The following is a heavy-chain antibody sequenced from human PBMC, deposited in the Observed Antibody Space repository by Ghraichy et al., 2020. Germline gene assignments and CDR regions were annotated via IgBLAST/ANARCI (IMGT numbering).Heavy chain of an antibody. J-gene: IGHJ4*02. CDR2: ITGDGSNT. CDR1: GFTFDDYA. D-gene: IGHD3-10*01. Sequence: GESLNISCAASGFTFDDYAMHWVRQGPGKGLEWVSLITGDGSNTYYADSVKGRFTISRDNNRDSLYLQMTSLSIEDTALYYCAKDMRDGSLDYWGQGTLVTVSS. V-gene: IGHV3-43*02. CDR3: AKDMRDGSLDY.